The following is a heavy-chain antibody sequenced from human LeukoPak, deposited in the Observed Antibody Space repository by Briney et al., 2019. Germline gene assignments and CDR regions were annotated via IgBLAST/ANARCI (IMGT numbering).Heavy chain of an antibody. CDR1: GYTFTDYY. Sequence: ASVKVSGKASGYTFTDYYLHWVRQAPGQGLEWMGWINPNSGDTKYAQNFQGRVTMTGDTSISTGYMELSGLTSDDTAVYYCARDIWNLRLIYYWGQGTLVTVSS. V-gene: IGHV1-2*02. CDR2: INPNSGDT. D-gene: IGHD3-16*01. CDR3: ARDIWNLRLIYY. J-gene: IGHJ4*02.